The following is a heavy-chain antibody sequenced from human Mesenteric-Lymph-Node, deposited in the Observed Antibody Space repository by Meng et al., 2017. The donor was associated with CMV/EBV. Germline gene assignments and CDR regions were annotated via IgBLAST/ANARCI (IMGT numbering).Heavy chain of an antibody. D-gene: IGHD3-3*01. CDR2: IYYSGRT. V-gene: IGHV4-39*07. CDR3: ARKIFGVIIRFDF. J-gene: IGHJ4*02. Sequence: SETLSLTCTVSGGSISTSSHYWGWIRQPPGKGLEWIGSIYYSGRTYYNPSLKRRVTISVDTSKNQFSLRLSSVTAADTAVYYCARKIFGVIIRFDFWGQGTLVTVSS. CDR1: GGSISTSSHY.